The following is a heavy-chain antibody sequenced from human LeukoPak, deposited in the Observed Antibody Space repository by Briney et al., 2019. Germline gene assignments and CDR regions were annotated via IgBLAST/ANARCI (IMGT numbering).Heavy chain of an antibody. Sequence: GRSLRLSCAASGFTFSSYGMHWVRQAPGKGLEWVAVISYDGSNKYYADSVKGQFTISRDNSKNTLYLQMNSLRAEDTAVYYCAKDHPGSGSLGLDYWGQGTLVTVSS. CDR1: GFTFSSYG. CDR3: AKDHPGSGSLGLDY. D-gene: IGHD3-10*01. V-gene: IGHV3-30*18. J-gene: IGHJ4*02. CDR2: ISYDGSNK.